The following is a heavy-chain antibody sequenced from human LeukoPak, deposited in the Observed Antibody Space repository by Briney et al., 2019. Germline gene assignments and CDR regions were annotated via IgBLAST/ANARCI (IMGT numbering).Heavy chain of an antibody. CDR1: GFTVSSNY. V-gene: IGHV3-66*01. CDR3: ARELRGYSYGYPDSYYYYGMDV. D-gene: IGHD5-18*01. Sequence: GGSLRLSCAASGFTVSSNYMSWVRQAPGKGLEWVSVIYSGGSTYYADSVKGRFTISRDNSKNTLYIQMNSLRAEDTAVYYCARELRGYSYGYPDSYYYYGMDVWGQGTTVTVSS. CDR2: IYSGGST. J-gene: IGHJ6*02.